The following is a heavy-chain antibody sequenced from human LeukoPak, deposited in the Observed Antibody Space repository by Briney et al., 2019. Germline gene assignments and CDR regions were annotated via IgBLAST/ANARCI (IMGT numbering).Heavy chain of an antibody. CDR3: ARANRPYYSDF. CDR1: DGSITNYD. Sequence: SETLSLTCTVSDGSITNYDWSWVRQPPGKGLEFIGHVHYTGSTNYNPSLKSRVTISVDTSKNQFSLKLTSVTAADTAVYYCARANRPYYSDFWGQGTLVTVSS. D-gene: IGHD3-16*01. CDR2: VHYTGST. J-gene: IGHJ4*02. V-gene: IGHV4-59*01.